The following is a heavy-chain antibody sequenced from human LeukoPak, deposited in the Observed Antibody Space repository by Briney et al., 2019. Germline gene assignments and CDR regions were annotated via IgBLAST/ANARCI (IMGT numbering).Heavy chain of an antibody. CDR2: IWYDGSNK. J-gene: IGHJ6*04. Sequence: PGGSLRLSCAASGFTFSSYGMHWVRQAPGKGLEWVAVIWYDGSNKYYADSVKGRFTISRDNSKNTLYLQMNSLRAEDTAVYYCARDLRPSKGYCSSTSCYVSYYYYYGMDVWGKGTTVTVSS. D-gene: IGHD2-2*01. CDR3: ARDLRPSKGYCSSTSCYVSYYYYYGMDV. CDR1: GFTFSSYG. V-gene: IGHV3-33*01.